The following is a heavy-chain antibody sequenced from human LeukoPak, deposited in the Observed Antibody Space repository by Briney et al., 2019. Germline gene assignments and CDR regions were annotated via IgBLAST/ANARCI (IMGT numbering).Heavy chain of an antibody. V-gene: IGHV4-34*01. Sequence: SETLSLTCAVYGGSFSAYYWSWIRQPPGKGLEWIGEISYSGSTNYNPSLKSRVTISVDTSKNQFSLKLTSVTAADTAVYYCARFVVVPASDSFDIWGQGTMVTVSS. J-gene: IGHJ3*02. CDR1: GGSFSAYY. CDR2: ISYSGST. D-gene: IGHD2-21*02. CDR3: ARFVVVPASDSFDI.